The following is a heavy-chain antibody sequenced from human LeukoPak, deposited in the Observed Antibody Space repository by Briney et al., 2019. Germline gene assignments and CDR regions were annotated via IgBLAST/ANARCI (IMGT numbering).Heavy chain of an antibody. CDR3: ARDRGRFLEWLDYFDY. CDR1: GGTFSSYT. J-gene: IGHJ4*02. CDR2: IIPILGIA. V-gene: IGHV1-69*04. Sequence: ASVKVSCKASGGTFSSYTISWVRQAPGQGLEWMGRIIPILGIANNAQKFQGRVTITADKSTSTAYMELSSLRSEDTAVYYCARDRGRFLEWLDYFDYWGQGTLVTVSS. D-gene: IGHD3-3*01.